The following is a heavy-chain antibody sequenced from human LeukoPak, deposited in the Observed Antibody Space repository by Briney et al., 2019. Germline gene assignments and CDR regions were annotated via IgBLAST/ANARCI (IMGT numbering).Heavy chain of an antibody. CDR1: GFTFSSYW. Sequence: PGGSLRLSCAASGFTFSSYWMSCVRQAPGKGLEWVANVKQEGSEKYYVDSMKGRFTISRDNAKNSLYLQMNSLRAEDTAVYYCARLDGQWLVSDYWGQGTLVTVSS. J-gene: IGHJ4*02. V-gene: IGHV3-7*03. D-gene: IGHD6-19*01. CDR2: VKQEGSEK. CDR3: ARLDGQWLVSDY.